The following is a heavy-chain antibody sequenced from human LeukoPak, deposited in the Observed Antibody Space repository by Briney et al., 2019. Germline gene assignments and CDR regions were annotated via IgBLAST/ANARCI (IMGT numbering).Heavy chain of an antibody. V-gene: IGHV1-2*04. CDR2: INPNSGGA. D-gene: IGHD1-26*01. Sequence: ASVKVSCKASGYTFADYFIHWVRQAPGQGLEWMGRINPNSGGAEYAPKFQGWVTMTRDTSISTAYVEVSRLISDDTAVYYCARDLTSTSNWEFDYWGQGTLVIVPS. CDR1: GYTFADYF. J-gene: IGHJ4*02. CDR3: ARDLTSTSNWEFDY.